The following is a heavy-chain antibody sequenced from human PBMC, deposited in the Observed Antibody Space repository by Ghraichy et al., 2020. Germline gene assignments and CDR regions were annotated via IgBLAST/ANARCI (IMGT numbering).Heavy chain of an antibody. V-gene: IGHV4-59*01. Sequence: SETLSLTCTVSGGSISSYYWSWIRQPPGKGLEWIGFIFYSGSTNYNPSLKGRVTISVDTSKNQFSLKLSSVTAADTAVYYCARALSGGWPLFDYWGQGTLVSVSS. CDR1: GGSISSYY. D-gene: IGHD6-19*01. J-gene: IGHJ4*02. CDR3: ARALSGGWPLFDY. CDR2: IFYSGST.